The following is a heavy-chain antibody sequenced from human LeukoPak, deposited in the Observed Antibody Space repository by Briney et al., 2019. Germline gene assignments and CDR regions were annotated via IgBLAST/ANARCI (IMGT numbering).Heavy chain of an antibody. V-gene: IGHV4-34*01. D-gene: IGHD5-12*01. CDR3: ARRGYDLGYYFDY. J-gene: IGHJ4*02. CDR2: INHSGST. CDR1: GGSFSGYY. Sequence: SETLSLTCAVYGGSFSGYYWSWIRQPPGKGLEWIGEINHSGSTNYNPSLKSRVTMSVDTSKNQFSLKLSSVTAADTAVYYCARRGYDLGYYFDYWGQGTLVTVSS.